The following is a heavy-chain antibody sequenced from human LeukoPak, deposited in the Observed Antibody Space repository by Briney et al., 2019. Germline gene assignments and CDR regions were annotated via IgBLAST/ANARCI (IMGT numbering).Heavy chain of an antibody. CDR3: AKVNTATYIIRDAFDI. V-gene: IGHV3-23*01. D-gene: IGHD2-15*01. J-gene: IGHJ3*02. CDR1: GFTFSSYA. CDR2: ISGSGVGT. Sequence: GGSLRLSCAASGFTFSSYAMSWVRQAPGKGLGWVSAISGSGVGTYYAGSVKGRFTISRDNSKNTLYLQMNSLRAEDTAVYYCAKVNTATYIIRDAFDIWGQGTMVTVSS.